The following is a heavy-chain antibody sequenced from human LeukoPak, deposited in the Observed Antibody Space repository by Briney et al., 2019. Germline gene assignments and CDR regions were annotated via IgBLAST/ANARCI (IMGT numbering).Heavy chain of an antibody. CDR1: GGSISSSSYY. V-gene: IGHV4-39*01. CDR3: ASTNSYSGSYCVGY. Sequence: SETLSLTCTVSGGSISSSSYYWGWIRQPPGKGLEWIGSIYYSGSTYYNPSLKSRVTISVDTSKNQFSLKPSSVTAADTAVYYCASTNSYSGSYCVGYWGQGTLVTVSS. CDR2: IYYSGST. J-gene: IGHJ4*02. D-gene: IGHD1-26*01.